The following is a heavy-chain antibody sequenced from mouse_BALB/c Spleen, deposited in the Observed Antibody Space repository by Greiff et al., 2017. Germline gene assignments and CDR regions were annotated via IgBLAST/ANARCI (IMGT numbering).Heavy chain of an antibody. J-gene: IGHJ1*01. V-gene: IGHV2-9*02. CDR1: GFSLTSYG. CDR3: ARDYGSPYWYFDV. CDR2: IWAGGST. Sequence: VKLVESGPGLVAPSQSLSITCTVSGFSLTSYGVHWVRQPPGKGLEWLGVIWAGGSTNYNSALMSRLSISKDNSKSQVFLKMNSLQTDDTAMYYCARDYGSPYWYFDVWGAGTTVTVSS. D-gene: IGHD1-1*01.